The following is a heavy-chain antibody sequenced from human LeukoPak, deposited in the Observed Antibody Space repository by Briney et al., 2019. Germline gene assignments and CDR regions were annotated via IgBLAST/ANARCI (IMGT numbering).Heavy chain of an antibody. V-gene: IGHV3-30*18. CDR1: GFTFSSYG. Sequence: GGSLRLSCAASGFTFSSYGMHWVRQAPGKGLEWVAVISYDGSNKYYADSVKGRFTISRDNSKNTLYLQMNSLRAEDTAVYYCAKDFKPLVPAAILRYYYYGMDVWGQGTTVTASS. CDR2: ISYDGSNK. CDR3: AKDFKPLVPAAILRYYYYGMDV. D-gene: IGHD2-2*02. J-gene: IGHJ6*02.